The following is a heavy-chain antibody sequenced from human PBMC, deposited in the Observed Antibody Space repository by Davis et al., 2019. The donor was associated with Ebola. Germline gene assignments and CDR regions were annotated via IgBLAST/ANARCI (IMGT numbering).Heavy chain of an antibody. CDR1: GYSFTNYA. CDR2: INTGNGNT. J-gene: IGHJ4*02. Sequence: ASVKVSCKASGYSFTNYAIHWVRQAPGQRLEWMGWINTGNGNTEYSQKFQGRVTITGDTSASTAYMELSSLRSEDTAVYFCARDEFDYWGQGTLVTVSS. CDR3: ARDEFDY. V-gene: IGHV1-3*04.